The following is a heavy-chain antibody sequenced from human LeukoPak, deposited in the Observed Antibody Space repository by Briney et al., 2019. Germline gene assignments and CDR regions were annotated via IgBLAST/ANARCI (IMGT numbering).Heavy chain of an antibody. CDR2: ISGSAHKI. CDR1: GFTFSSYS. Sequence: GGSLRLSCAASGFTFSSYSMNWVRQAPGKGLDWVSVISGSAHKIRYADSVKGRFTISRDNSENIVYLQMNSLRAEDTAVYYCARRGTGHGMDVWGQGTTVIVSS. CDR3: ARRGTGHGMDV. V-gene: IGHV3-21*01. D-gene: IGHD1-1*01. J-gene: IGHJ6*02.